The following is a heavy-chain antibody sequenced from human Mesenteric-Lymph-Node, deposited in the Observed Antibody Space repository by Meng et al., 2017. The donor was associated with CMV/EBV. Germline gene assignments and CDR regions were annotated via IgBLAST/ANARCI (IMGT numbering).Heavy chain of an antibody. Sequence: FSLSASGVGVGWIRQHPGKALEWLALIYWDDDKRYSPSLKSRLTITKDTSKNQVVLTVTNMDPVDTATYYCAHLYYDILTGQYYFDYWGQGTLVTVSS. V-gene: IGHV2-5*02. CDR1: FSLSASGVG. CDR3: AHLYYDILTGQYYFDY. CDR2: IYWDDDK. J-gene: IGHJ4*02. D-gene: IGHD3-9*01.